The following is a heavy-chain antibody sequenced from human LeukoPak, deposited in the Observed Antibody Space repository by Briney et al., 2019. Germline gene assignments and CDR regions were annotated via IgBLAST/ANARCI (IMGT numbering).Heavy chain of an antibody. D-gene: IGHD2-8*02. CDR3: ARGQGSRWGMITKYYFDY. Sequence: PSETLSLTCTVSGGSISSSSYYWGWIRQPPGKGLEWIGSIYYSGSTYYNPSLKSRVTISVDTSKNQFSLKLSSVTAADTAVYYCARGQGSRWGMITKYYFDYWGQGTLVTVSS. V-gene: IGHV4-39*07. CDR2: IYYSGST. J-gene: IGHJ4*02. CDR1: GGSISSSSYY.